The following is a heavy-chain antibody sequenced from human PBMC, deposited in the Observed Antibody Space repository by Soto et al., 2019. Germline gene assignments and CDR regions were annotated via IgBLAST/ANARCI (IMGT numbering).Heavy chain of an antibody. D-gene: IGHD3-10*01. CDR1: GGTFSSYT. V-gene: IGHV1-69*02. Sequence: QVQLVQSGAEVKKPGSSVKVSCKASGGTFSSYTISWVRQAPGQGLEWMGRIIPILGIANYAQKFQGRVTITADKSTSTAYMELISLRSEDTAVYYCARGTYYYGSGSENWYFDLWGRGTLVTVSS. CDR3: ARGTYYYGSGSENWYFDL. J-gene: IGHJ2*01. CDR2: IIPILGIA.